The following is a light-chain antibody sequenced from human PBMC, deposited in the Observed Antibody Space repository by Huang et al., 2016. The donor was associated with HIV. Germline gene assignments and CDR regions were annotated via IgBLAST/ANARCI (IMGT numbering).Light chain of an antibody. CDR2: GAS. CDR3: QQSYSTPRT. CDR1: ESINIF. V-gene: IGKV1-39*01. J-gene: IGKJ1*01. Sequence: DIQLTQSPSSLAASVGDRVTITCRASESINIFLNWYQQKSGKAPKVLIFGASRLPSGVPSRFTGSGAGTDFTLTISSLQPEDFATYYCQQSYSTPRTFGQGTKVEIK.